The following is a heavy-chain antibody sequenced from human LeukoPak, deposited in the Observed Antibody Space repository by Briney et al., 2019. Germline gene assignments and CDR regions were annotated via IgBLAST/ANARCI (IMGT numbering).Heavy chain of an antibody. J-gene: IGHJ5*02. CDR3: ANGFTWFVA. D-gene: IGHD3-10*01. V-gene: IGHV3-30*18. CDR2: ISYDGSNK. CDR1: GFTFSSYG. Sequence: GGSLRLSCAPSGFTFSSYGMHWVRQAPGKGLEWVAVISYDGSNKYYADSVKGRFTISRDNSKNTLYLQMTSLRAEDTAVYYCANGFTWFVAWGQGTLVTVSS.